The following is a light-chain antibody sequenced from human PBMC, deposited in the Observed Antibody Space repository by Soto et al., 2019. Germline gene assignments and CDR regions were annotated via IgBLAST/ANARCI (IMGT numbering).Light chain of an antibody. J-gene: IGKJ2*01. CDR3: KQYHTYPYT. Sequence: DIQMTQSPSTLSASVGDRVTITCRASQRINNWLAWYQQKPGKAPKFLMFDASTLETGVPSRFSGSGSGTEFTLTISSLQPDDFATYFCKQYHTYPYTFGQGTKLEIK. CDR2: DAS. V-gene: IGKV1-5*01. CDR1: QRINNW.